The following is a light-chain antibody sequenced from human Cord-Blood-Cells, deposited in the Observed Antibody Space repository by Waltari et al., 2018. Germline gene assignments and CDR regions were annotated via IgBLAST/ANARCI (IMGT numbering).Light chain of an antibody. J-gene: IGKJ2*01. CDR2: AAS. CDR3: QQSYSTPYT. CDR1: QSIRIY. Sequence: DIQMTQSPSSLSASVGDRATITCRASQSIRIYLNWYQQKPGKAPKLLIYAASSLQSGVPSRFSGSGSGTDFTLTISSLQPEDFATYYCQQSYSTPYTFGQGTKLEIK. V-gene: IGKV1-39*01.